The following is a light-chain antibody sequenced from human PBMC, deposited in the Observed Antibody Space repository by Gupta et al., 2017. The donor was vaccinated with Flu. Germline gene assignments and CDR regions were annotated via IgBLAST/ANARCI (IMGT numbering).Light chain of an antibody. CDR1: QSVSSTY. Sequence: EIVLTQSPGPLSLSPGEGATLSCRASQSVSSTYLAWYQQNPGQAPRLLLYGASSRATGIPDRFSGSGSGTDFTLTISRLEPEDFAVYYCQQDGSSPLTFGGGTKVEIK. CDR3: QQDGSSPLT. V-gene: IGKV3-20*01. J-gene: IGKJ4*01. CDR2: GAS.